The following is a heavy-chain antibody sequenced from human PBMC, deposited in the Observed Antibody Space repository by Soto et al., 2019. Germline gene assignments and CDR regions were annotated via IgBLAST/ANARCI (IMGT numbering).Heavy chain of an antibody. CDR2: IIPILGIT. CDR3: ARDSSGRERAATWFDP. V-gene: IGHV1-69*08. Sequence: QVELVQSGAEVKKPGSSVKVSCKASGGTFSSYTISWVRQAPGQGLEWMGRIIPILGITNDAQKFLGRVTITGDKSHSPAQMELGGVRSDDTAVHYCARDSSGRERAATWFDPWGQGPLVTVSS. D-gene: IGHD6-19*01. J-gene: IGHJ5*02. CDR1: GGTFSSYT.